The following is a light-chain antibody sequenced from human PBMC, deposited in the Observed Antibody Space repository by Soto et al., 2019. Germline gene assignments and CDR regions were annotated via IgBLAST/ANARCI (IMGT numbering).Light chain of an antibody. CDR2: MVS. CDR3: TSPTPGSLYV. J-gene: IGLJ1*01. V-gene: IGLV2-14*01. CDR1: SSDVGNYNY. Sequence: SVLTQPASVSGSPGQSITISCTGTSSDVGNYNYVSWYQQYPGRVPKLLIYMVSNRPSGVSNRFSGSKSGNTASLTISGLRAEDEADYFCTSPTPGSLYVFGTGTKVTVL.